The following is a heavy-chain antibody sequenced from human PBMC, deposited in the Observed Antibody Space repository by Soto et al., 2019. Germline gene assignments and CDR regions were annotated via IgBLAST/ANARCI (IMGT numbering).Heavy chain of an antibody. CDR1: GFTFSSYG. Sequence: QVQLVESGGGVVQPGRSLRLSCAASGFTFSSYGMHWVRQAPGKGLEWVAVISYDGSNKYYADSVKGRFTISRDNSKNTLYLQMNSLRAEDTAVYYWAKEGEAARPASYYYYYGMDVWGQGTTVTVSS. V-gene: IGHV3-30*18. D-gene: IGHD6-6*01. CDR2: ISYDGSNK. J-gene: IGHJ6*02. CDR3: AKEGEAARPASYYYYYGMDV.